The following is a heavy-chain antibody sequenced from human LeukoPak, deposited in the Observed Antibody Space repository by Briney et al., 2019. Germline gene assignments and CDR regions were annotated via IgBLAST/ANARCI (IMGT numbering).Heavy chain of an antibody. CDR2: ISGSGGST. CDR1: GFTFSSYA. Sequence: TGGSLRLSCAASGFTFSSYAMSWVRQAPGKGLEWVSAISGSGGSTYYADSVKGRFTISRDNSKNTLYLQMNSLRAEDTAVYYCAKDQGLSRPYDFWSGYYIPHFPYGMDVWGQGTTVTVSS. J-gene: IGHJ6*02. D-gene: IGHD3-3*01. V-gene: IGHV3-23*01. CDR3: AKDQGLSRPYDFWSGYYIPHFPYGMDV.